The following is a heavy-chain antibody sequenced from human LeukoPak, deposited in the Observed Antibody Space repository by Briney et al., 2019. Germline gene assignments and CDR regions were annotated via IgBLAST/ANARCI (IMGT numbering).Heavy chain of an antibody. CDR1: GFTFSSYA. CDR2: ISGSGGST. CDR3: AKDIPPLRWFGESVY. J-gene: IGHJ4*02. V-gene: IGHV3-23*01. Sequence: GGSLRLSCAASGFTFSSYAMSWVRQAPGKGLEWVSAISGSGGSTYYADSAKGRFTISRDNSKNTLYLQMNSLRAEDTAVYYCAKDIPPLRWFGESVYWGQGTLVTVSS. D-gene: IGHD3-10*01.